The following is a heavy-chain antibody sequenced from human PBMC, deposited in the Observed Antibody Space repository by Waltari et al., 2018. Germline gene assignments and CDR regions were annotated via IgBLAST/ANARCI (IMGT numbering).Heavy chain of an antibody. D-gene: IGHD2-15*01. V-gene: IGHV3-66*01. J-gene: IGHJ5*02. Sequence: EMRLVDSGGGLVHPGGSLTPSCTPSEFAARAGSMPWVRQAPGEGLEWVSVIFTSGSTFYADSVKGRFSISRDDSKNTLYLQMTSLRVEDTAVYYCARGYCNDGTCYAGWFDPWGRGTLVTVSS. CDR3: ARGYCNDGTCYAGWFDP. CDR2: IFTSGST. CDR1: EFAARAGS.